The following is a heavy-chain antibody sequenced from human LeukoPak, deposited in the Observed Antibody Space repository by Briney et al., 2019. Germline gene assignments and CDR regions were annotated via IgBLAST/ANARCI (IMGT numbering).Heavy chain of an antibody. J-gene: IGHJ2*01. CDR3: AGRARDWYFDL. CDR1: GGSISSYY. Sequence: PSETLSLTCTVSGGSISSYYWSWIRQPPGKGLEWIGYIYYSGSTNYNPSLKSRVTISVDTSKNQFSLKLSSVTAADTAVYYCAGRARDWYFDLWGRGTLVTASS. V-gene: IGHV4-59*08. CDR2: IYYSGST.